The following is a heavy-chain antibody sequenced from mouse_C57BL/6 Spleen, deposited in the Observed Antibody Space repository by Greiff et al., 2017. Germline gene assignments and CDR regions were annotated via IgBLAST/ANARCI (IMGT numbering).Heavy chain of an antibody. CDR2: IYPRSGNT. V-gene: IGHV1-81*01. J-gene: IGHJ1*03. D-gene: IGHD1-1*01. CDR3: ARGDYYGAWYFDV. CDR1: GYTFTSYG. Sequence: QVQLQQSGAELARPGASVKLSCKASGYTFTSYGISWVKQRTGQGLEWIGEIYPRSGNTYYNEKFKGKATLTADKSSSTAYMEHRSLTSADSADYFCARGDYYGAWYFDVWGTGTTVTVSS.